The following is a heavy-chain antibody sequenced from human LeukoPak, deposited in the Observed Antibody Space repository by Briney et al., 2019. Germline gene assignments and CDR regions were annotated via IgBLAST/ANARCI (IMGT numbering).Heavy chain of an antibody. Sequence: GGSLRLSCAASGFIFSSYYMHWVRQAPGKGLVWVSRTNSDGTNTTYADSVKGRFTISRDNAKNTLYLQMNSLRADDTAVYYCARDSIAAAGDYWGQGILVTVSS. CDR3: ARDSIAAAGDY. CDR2: TNSDGTNT. V-gene: IGHV3-74*01. CDR1: GFIFSSYY. J-gene: IGHJ4*02. D-gene: IGHD6-13*01.